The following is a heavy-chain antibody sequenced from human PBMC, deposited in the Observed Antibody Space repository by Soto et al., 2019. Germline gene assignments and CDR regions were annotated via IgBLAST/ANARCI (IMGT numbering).Heavy chain of an antibody. CDR3: ARVVVVPAASLRYYYGMDV. J-gene: IGHJ6*02. V-gene: IGHV1-18*04. D-gene: IGHD2-2*01. CDR1: GYTFTSYG. Sequence: QVHLVQSGAEVKKPGASVKVSCKASGYTFTSYGISWVRQAPGQGLEWMGWISAYNGNTNYAQKLQGRVTMTTDTSTSTAYMELRSLRSDDTAVYYCARVVVVPAASLRYYYGMDVWGQGTTVTVSS. CDR2: ISAYNGNT.